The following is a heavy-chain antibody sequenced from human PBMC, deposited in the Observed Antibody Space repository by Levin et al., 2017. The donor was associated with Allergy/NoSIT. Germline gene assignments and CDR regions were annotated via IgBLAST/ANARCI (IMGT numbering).Heavy chain of an antibody. CDR3: AGGYGEWELLPYGMDV. CDR2: INWNGGST. CDR1: GFTFDDYG. V-gene: IGHV3-20*01. D-gene: IGHD1-26*01. Sequence: GGSLRLSCAASGFTFDDYGMSWVRQAPGKGLEWVSGINWNGGSTGYADSVKGRFTISRDNAKNSLYLQMNSLRAEDTALYHCAGGYGEWELLPYGMDVWGQGTTVTVSS. J-gene: IGHJ6*02.